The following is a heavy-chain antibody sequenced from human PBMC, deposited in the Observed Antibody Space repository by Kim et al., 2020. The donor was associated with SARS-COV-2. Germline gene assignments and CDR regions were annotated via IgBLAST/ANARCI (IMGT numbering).Heavy chain of an antibody. CDR2: VDRYAGRG. J-gene: IGHJ5*02. Sequence: GGSLRLSCAASGFSFSTYWVHWVRQAPGKGLVWVSRVDRYAGRGTYADSVKGRCTISRDNAKNTLYLQMNSLRVEDTAVYYCASSEPIIFGSIKSDPWGRGTLVTVSS. CDR3: ASSEPIIFGSIKSDP. D-gene: IGHD2-15*01. CDR1: GFSFSTYW. V-gene: IGHV3-74*03.